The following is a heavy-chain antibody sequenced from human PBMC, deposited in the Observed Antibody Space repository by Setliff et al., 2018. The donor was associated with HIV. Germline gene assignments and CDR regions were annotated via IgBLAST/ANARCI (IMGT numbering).Heavy chain of an antibody. CDR1: GFTFDSYV. Sequence: GSLRLSCAATGFTFDSYVLHWVRQAPGKGLEWVAVMSIHGNVIIYADSVEGRFTIPRDNSRNRLFLQMNSLRVEDTAVYYCARDPTVGSPDYFDFWGQGTLVTVSS. D-gene: IGHD1-26*01. CDR2: MSIHGNVI. V-gene: IGHV3-30*03. J-gene: IGHJ4*02. CDR3: ARDPTVGSPDYFDF.